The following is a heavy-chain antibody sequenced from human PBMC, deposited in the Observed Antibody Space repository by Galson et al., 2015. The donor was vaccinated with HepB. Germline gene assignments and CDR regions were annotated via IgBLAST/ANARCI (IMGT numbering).Heavy chain of an antibody. Sequence: QSGAEVKKPGESLRISCKGSGYSFTSYWISWVRQMPGKGLEWMGRIDPSDSYTNYSPSFQGHVTISADKSISTAYLQWSSLKASDIAMYYCARHVHSTVTTLAGGVFGDFDYWAREPWSPSPQ. CDR3: ARHVHSTVTTLAGGVFGDFDY. D-gene: IGHD4-17*01. V-gene: IGHV5-10-1*01. CDR2: IDPSDSYT. CDR1: GYSFTSYW. J-gene: IGHJ4*02.